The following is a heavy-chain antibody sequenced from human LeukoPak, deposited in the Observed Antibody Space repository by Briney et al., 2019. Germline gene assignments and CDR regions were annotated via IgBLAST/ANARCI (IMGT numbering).Heavy chain of an antibody. CDR2: MNPNSGNT. J-gene: IGHJ5*02. CDR3: ARGRRYCSGGSCYGHRNWFDP. CDR1: GYTFTSYD. Sequence: ASVKVSCKASGYTFTSYDINWVRQATGQGLEWMGWMNPNSGNTGYAQKFQGRVTMTRNTSISTAYMELSSLRSEDTAVYYCARGRRYCSGGSCYGHRNWFDPWGQGTLVTVSS. D-gene: IGHD2-15*01. V-gene: IGHV1-8*01.